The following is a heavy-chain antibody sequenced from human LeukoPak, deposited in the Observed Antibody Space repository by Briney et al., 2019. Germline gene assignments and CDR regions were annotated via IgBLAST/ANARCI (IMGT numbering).Heavy chain of an antibody. J-gene: IGHJ4*02. CDR3: AREAVAAMEFYFDY. CDR1: GGSISSGDYY. CDR2: IYYSGST. D-gene: IGHD5-18*01. V-gene: IGHV4-30-4*08. Sequence: PSETLSLTCTVSGGSISSGDYYWSWIRQPPGKGLEWIGYIYYSGSTYYNPSLKSRVTISVDTSKNQFSLKLSSVTAADTAVYYCAREAVAAMEFYFDYWGQGTLVTVSS.